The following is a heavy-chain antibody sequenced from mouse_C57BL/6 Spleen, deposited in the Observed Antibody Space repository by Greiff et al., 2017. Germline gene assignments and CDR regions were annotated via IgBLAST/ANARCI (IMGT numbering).Heavy chain of an antibody. D-gene: IGHD4-1*01. CDR3: ARGNWGRRDIEV. J-gene: IGHJ1*03. CDR1: GYTFTSYW. V-gene: IGHV1-69*01. Sequence: QVQLQQPGAELVMPGASVKLSCKASGYTFTSYWMHWVKQRPGQGLEWIGEIDPSDSYTNYNQKFKGKSTLTVDNSSSTAYMQLSSLTSEDSAVDYCARGNWGRRDIEVWGTGTTVTVSS. CDR2: IDPSDSYT.